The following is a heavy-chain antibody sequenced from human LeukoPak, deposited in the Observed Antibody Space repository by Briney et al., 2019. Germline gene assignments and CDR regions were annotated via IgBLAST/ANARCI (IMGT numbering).Heavy chain of an antibody. D-gene: IGHD3-22*01. CDR2: INHSGST. J-gene: IGHJ3*02. Sequence: PSETLSLTCAVYGGSFSGYYWSWIRQPPGKGLEWIGEINHSGSTNYNPSLKSRVTISVDTSKNQFSLKLSSVTAADTAVYYCARTTTTYYYDSSGFDIWGQGTMVTVSS. V-gene: IGHV4-34*01. CDR3: ARTTTTYYYDSSGFDI. CDR1: GGSFSGYY.